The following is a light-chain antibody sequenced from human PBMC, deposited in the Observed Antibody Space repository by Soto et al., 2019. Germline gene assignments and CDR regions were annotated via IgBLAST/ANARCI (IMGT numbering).Light chain of an antibody. CDR3: QSYDSSLFYV. J-gene: IGLJ1*01. CDR1: SSNIGAGYD. Sequence: QPVLTQPPSVSGAPGQRVTISCTGSSSNIGAGYDVHWYQQLPGTAPKLLIYGNSNRPSGVPDRFSGSKSGTPASLAITGLQAEDEADYYCQSYDSSLFYVFGTGTKLTVL. CDR2: GNS. V-gene: IGLV1-40*01.